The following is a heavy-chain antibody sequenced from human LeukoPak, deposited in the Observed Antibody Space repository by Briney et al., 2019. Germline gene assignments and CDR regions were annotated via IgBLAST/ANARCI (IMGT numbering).Heavy chain of an antibody. J-gene: IGHJ6*03. Sequence: SETLSLTCTVSGGSISSSSYYWGWIRQPPGKGLEWIGSIYYSGSTNYNPSLKSRVTISVDTSKNQFSLKLSSVTAADTAVYYCARVLGGWYTHYYMDVWGKGTTVTVSS. V-gene: IGHV4-39*07. CDR1: GGSISSSSYY. CDR2: IYYSGST. CDR3: ARVLGGWYTHYYMDV. D-gene: IGHD6-19*01.